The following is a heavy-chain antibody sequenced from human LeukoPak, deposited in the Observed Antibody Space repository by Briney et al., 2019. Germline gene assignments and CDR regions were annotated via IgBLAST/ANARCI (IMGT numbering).Heavy chain of an antibody. D-gene: IGHD3-22*01. CDR3: AKDLFDIVVVIDGAFDI. V-gene: IGHV3-30*18. CDR2: ISYDGSNK. J-gene: IGHJ3*02. CDR1: GFTFSSYG. Sequence: GGSLRLSCAASGFTFSSYGMHWVRQAPGKGLEWVAVISYDGSNKYYADSVKGRFTISRDNSKNTLYLQMNSLRAEDTAVYYCAKDLFDIVVVIDGAFDIWGQGTMVTVSS.